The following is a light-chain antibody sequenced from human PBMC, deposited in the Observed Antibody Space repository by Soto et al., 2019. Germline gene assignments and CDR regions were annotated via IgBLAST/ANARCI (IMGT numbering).Light chain of an antibody. J-gene: IGLJ1*01. Sequence: QSVLTQPASVSGSPGQSITISCTGTSSDVGGYNYVSWYQQHPGKAPKLMIYDVSNRPSGVSNRFSGSKSGNTASLTISGLQDEDEADYYCSSYTSSSPPFVFGTGTKVTVL. CDR1: SSDVGGYNY. CDR3: SSYTSSSPPFV. CDR2: DVS. V-gene: IGLV2-14*01.